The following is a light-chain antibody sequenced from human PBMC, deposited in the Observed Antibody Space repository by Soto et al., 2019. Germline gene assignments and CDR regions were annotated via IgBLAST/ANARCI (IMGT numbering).Light chain of an antibody. CDR3: AAWGDILV. CDR1: SSNIGSHH. Sequence: QSVLSQPPSASGTPGQRVTIPCSGSSSNIGSHHVNWYQHLPGTAPTLLIYRSDQRPSGVPDRFTGSKSGTSDSLAISGLRSEDEAVYYCAAWGDILVFGGGTKLTVL. V-gene: IGLV1-47*01. CDR2: RSD. J-gene: IGLJ2*01.